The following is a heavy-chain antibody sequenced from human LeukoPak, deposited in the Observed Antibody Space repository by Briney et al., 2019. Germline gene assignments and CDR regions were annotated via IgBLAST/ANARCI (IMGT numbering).Heavy chain of an antibody. V-gene: IGHV3-20*04. CDR2: INWNGGST. D-gene: IGHD6-13*01. Sequence: PGGSLRLSCAASGFTFDDYGMSWVRQAPGKGLEWVSGINWNGGSTGYADSEKGRFTISRDNAKNSLYLQMNSLRAEDTALYYCARRGLAAAAGYYFDYWGQGTLVTVSS. CDR1: GFTFDDYG. CDR3: ARRGLAAAAGYYFDY. J-gene: IGHJ4*02.